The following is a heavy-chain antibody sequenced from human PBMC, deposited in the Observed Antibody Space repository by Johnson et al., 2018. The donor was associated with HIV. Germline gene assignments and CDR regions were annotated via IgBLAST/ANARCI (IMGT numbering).Heavy chain of an antibody. V-gene: IGHV3-74*02. D-gene: IGHD1-1*01. CDR3: ARVPSGTPSSI. J-gene: IGHJ3*02. CDR2: MNGDGKST. CDR1: GFTFSSYA. Sequence: VQLVESGGGLVQPGGSLRLSCAASGFTFSSYAMNWVRQAPGKGLEWVSRMNGDGKSTTYADSVKGRFTISRDNAKNTLYLQMNSLRAEDTAVYYCARVPSGTPSSIWGQGTKVTVS.